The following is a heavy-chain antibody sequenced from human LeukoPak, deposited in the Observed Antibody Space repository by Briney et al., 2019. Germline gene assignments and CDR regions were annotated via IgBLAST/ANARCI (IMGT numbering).Heavy chain of an antibody. CDR2: ISSSGSTI. CDR3: ARVKRIAAAVTYFDY. V-gene: IGHV3-48*04. Sequence: GGSLRLSCVASGFTFSSFGMNWVRQAPGKGLEWVSYISSSGSTIYYADSVKGRFTISRDNAKNSLYLQMNSLRAEDTAVYYCARVKRIAAAVTYFDYWGQGTLVTVSS. CDR1: GFTFSSFG. D-gene: IGHD6-13*01. J-gene: IGHJ4*02.